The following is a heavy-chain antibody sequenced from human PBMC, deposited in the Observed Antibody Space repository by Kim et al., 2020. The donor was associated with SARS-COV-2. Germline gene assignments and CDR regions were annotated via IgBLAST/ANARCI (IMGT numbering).Heavy chain of an antibody. V-gene: IGHV3-23*01. J-gene: IGHJ4*02. D-gene: IGHD3-10*01. CDR3: ATPHAMVRGARAPFDY. Sequence: SVKGRLTTSRDNSKNPLYLQMNILRAEATAVYYCATPHAMVRGARAPFDYWGQGTLVTVSS.